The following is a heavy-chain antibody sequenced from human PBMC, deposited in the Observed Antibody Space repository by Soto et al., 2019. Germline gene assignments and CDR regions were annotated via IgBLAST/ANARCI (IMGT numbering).Heavy chain of an antibody. Sequence: ASVKVSCKASGGTFSSYAISWVRQAPGQGLEWMGGIIPIFGTANYAQKFQGRVTITADESTSTAYMELSSLRSEDTAVYYCARTRTKVYCSGGSCYPLRWFDPWGQGTLVTVSS. V-gene: IGHV1-69*13. J-gene: IGHJ5*02. CDR3: ARTRTKVYCSGGSCYPLRWFDP. D-gene: IGHD2-15*01. CDR1: GGTFSSYA. CDR2: IIPIFGTA.